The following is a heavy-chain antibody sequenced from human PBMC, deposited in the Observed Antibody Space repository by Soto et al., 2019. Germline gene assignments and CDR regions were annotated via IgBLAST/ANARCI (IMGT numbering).Heavy chain of an antibody. D-gene: IGHD2-21*02. J-gene: IGHJ6*02. CDR2: ISAYNGNT. CDR3: ASAPCGGDCYFYYYYGMDV. Sequence: ASVKVSCKASGYTFTSYGISWVRQAPGQGLEWMGWISAYNGNTNYAQKLQGRVTMTTDTSTSTAYMELRSLRSDDTAVYYCASAPCGGDCYFYYYYGMDVCGQGTTVTVSS. V-gene: IGHV1-18*04. CDR1: GYTFTSYG.